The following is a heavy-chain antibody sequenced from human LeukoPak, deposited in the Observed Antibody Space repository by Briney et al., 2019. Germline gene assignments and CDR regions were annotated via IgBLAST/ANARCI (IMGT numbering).Heavy chain of an antibody. CDR3: ARDNYGCDY. CDR1: GFIFSNYA. CDR2: ISYDGSNK. Sequence: GRSPRLSCAASGFIFSNYAMHWVRQAPGKGPEWVAVISYDGSNKHYTDSVKGRFTISKDNSKNTLYLQMNSLRAEDTAVYYCARDNYGCDYWGQGTLVSVS. D-gene: IGHD3-10*01. V-gene: IGHV3-30*04. J-gene: IGHJ4*02.